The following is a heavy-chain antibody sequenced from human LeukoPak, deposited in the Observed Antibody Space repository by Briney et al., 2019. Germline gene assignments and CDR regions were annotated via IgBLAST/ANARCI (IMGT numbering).Heavy chain of an antibody. V-gene: IGHV3-23*01. CDR1: GFAFSSHS. CDR2: FTSMRGTI. CDR3: AKIRSRVTPDRNFDY. Sequence: PGGSLRLSCAASGFAFSSHSMSWVRQAPGKGLEWVSSFTSMRGTIYYADSVKGRFTISRDNSKNTLYLQMNSLRAEDTAVYYCAKIRSRVTPDRNFDYWGQGTLVTVSS. D-gene: IGHD1-14*01. J-gene: IGHJ4*02.